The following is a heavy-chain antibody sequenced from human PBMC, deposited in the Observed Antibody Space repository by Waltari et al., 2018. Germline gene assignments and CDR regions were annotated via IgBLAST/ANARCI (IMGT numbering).Heavy chain of an antibody. CDR1: GAAFGCAA. Sequence: QVQLEQSGAEVKTPGSWVKVSCTAPGAAFGCAAIRGVRQAPRQGLGWMGGIIPIFGTANYAQKFQGRVTITADESTSTAYMELSSLRSEDTAVYYCARDDGRRPDSSGYNSFDYWGQGTLVTVSS. CDR3: ARDDGRRPDSSGYNSFDY. V-gene: IGHV1-69*01. CDR2: IIPIFGTA. J-gene: IGHJ4*02. D-gene: IGHD3-22*01.